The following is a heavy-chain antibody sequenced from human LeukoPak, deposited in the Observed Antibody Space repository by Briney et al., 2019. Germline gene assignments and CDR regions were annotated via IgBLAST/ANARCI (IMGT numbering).Heavy chain of an antibody. CDR2: IYTSGST. D-gene: IGHD3-10*01. J-gene: IGHJ5*01. V-gene: IGHV4-4*07. CDR3: ATDGMVRGPDAWFDS. CDR1: GGSISSYY. Sequence: PSETLSLTRTVSGGSISSYYWSWIRQPAGKGLEWIGRIYTSGSTNYNPSLKSRVTMSVDTSKNQFSLKLTSVTAADTAVYYCATDGMVRGPDAWFDSWGQGTLVTVSS.